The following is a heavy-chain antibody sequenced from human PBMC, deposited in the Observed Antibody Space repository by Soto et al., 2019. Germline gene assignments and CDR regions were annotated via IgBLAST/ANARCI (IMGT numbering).Heavy chain of an antibody. CDR2: SSGSTI. V-gene: IGHV3-48*03. J-gene: IGHJ6*02. Sequence: PGGSLRLSCAASGFTFGSYEMNWVRQAPGKGLEWVSYSSGSTIYYADSVKGRYTISRDNAKNSLYLQMNSLRAEDTAVYYCARTGGSGVSYYFFALDVWGQGTTVTVSS. CDR3: ARTGGSGVSYYFFALDV. CDR1: GFTFGSYE. D-gene: IGHD3-10*01.